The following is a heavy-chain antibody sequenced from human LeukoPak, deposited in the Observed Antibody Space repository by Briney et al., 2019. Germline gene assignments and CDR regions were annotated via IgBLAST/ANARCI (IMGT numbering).Heavy chain of an antibody. CDR2: IYPDDSDT. V-gene: IGHV5-51*01. Sequence: GESLKISCKGSAYSFTIYWIGWVRQMPGKGLEWMGIIYPDDSDTRYSPSFQGQVTISADKSITTAYLQWSSLKASDTAMYYCARQSRFYSRSSVGWFDPWGQGTLVTVSS. CDR3: ARQSRFYSRSSVGWFDP. D-gene: IGHD6-6*01. J-gene: IGHJ5*02. CDR1: AYSFTIYW.